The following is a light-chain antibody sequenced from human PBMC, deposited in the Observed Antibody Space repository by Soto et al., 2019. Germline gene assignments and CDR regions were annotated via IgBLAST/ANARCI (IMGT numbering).Light chain of an antibody. Sequence: DIQMTQSPSSLAASVGDRVTITCRSSQSTSGFLNCYQQNAGKATKLLIYVASSFQRGLPSRFIGSGSGTDFTLTISNLNPEDFASYYCQQINSTPRTFGQGTMVEVK. CDR2: VAS. CDR3: QQINSTPRT. V-gene: IGKV1-39*01. CDR1: QSTSGF. J-gene: IGKJ1*01.